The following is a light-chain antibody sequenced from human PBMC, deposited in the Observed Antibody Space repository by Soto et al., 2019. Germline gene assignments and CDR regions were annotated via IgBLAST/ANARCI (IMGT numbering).Light chain of an antibody. J-gene: IGKJ1*01. V-gene: IGKV3-11*01. Sequence: EIVLTQPPATLSLSPGEIATLSCMASQSVSSYLAWYQQKPGQAPRLLIYDASNRATDIPARFSGSGSGTDVNLTISSLEPEDFGVYYCQQCSNWPPCPFGQGTKVEMK. CDR1: QSVSSY. CDR3: QQCSNWPPCP. CDR2: DAS.